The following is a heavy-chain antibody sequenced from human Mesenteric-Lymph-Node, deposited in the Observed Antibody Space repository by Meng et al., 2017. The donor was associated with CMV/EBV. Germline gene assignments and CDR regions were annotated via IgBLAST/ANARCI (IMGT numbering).Heavy chain of an antibody. V-gene: IGHV3-48*03. CDR1: GFTFSSYE. CDR3: ARNLPPIEVVPGFRAGLDT. J-gene: IGHJ5*02. D-gene: IGHD2-2*01. CDR2: ISSSGSTI. Sequence: GGSLRLSCAASGFTFSSYEMNWVRQAPGKGLEWVSYISSSGSTIYYADSVKGRFTISRDNAKNSLYLQMNSLRAEDTAVYYCARNLPPIEVVPGFRAGLDTWGQGSLVTVSS.